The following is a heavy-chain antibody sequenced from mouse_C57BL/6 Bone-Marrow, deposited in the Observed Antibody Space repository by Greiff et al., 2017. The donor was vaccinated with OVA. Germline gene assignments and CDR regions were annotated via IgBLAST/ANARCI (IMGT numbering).Heavy chain of an antibody. CDR2: IYPRSGNT. J-gene: IGHJ3*01. D-gene: IGHD1-1*01. CDR3: ARKGYYGSSRGCAY. Sequence: QVQLQQSGAELARPGASVKLSCKASGYTFTSYGISWVKQRTGQGLEWIGEIYPRSGNTYSNEKFKGKATLTADKSSSTAYMELRSRTSEDSAVYFCARKGYYGSSRGCAYWGQGTLVTGSA. CDR1: GYTFTSYG. V-gene: IGHV1-81*01.